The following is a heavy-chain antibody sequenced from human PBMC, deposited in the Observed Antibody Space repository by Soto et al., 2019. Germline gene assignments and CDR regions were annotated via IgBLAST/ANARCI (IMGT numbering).Heavy chain of an antibody. CDR2: ISYDGSNK. CDR3: AREYIVVVVAATPEEDYYGMDV. CDR1: GFTFSSYA. Sequence: QVQLVESGGGVVQPGRSLRLSCAASGFTFSSYAMHWVRQAPGKGLEWVAVISYDGSNKYYADSVKGRFTISRDNSKNTLYLQMNSLRAEDTAVYYCAREYIVVVVAATPEEDYYGMDVW. V-gene: IGHV3-30-3*01. D-gene: IGHD2-15*01. J-gene: IGHJ6*01.